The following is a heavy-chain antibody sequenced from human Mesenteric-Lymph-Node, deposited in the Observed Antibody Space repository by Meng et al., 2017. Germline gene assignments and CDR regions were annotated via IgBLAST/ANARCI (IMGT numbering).Heavy chain of an antibody. CDR1: GYTSPVYY. CDR2: INPHTGGI. CDR3: AKIGSNHQFDL. V-gene: IGHV1-2*06. J-gene: IGHJ4*02. Sequence: QAPLVQPRAEAQKPGALAQVPCKASGYTSPVYYMHWVRQAPGQGLEWMGRINPHTGGINYAQEFQGRVAMTRDTSISTAYMELSRLRTDDTAVYYCAKIGSNHQFDLWGQGTLVTVSS. D-gene: IGHD4-11*01.